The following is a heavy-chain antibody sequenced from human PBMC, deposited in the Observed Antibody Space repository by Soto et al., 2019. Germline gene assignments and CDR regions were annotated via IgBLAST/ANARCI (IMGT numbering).Heavy chain of an antibody. CDR3: ARSMAHRITMVRGVISWFDP. V-gene: IGHV4-59*01. J-gene: IGHJ5*02. Sequence: SETLSLTCTVSCGSISSYYWSWIRQPPGKGLEWIGYIYYSGSTHYNPSLKSRVTISVDTSKNQFSLKLSSVTAADTAVYYCARSMAHRITMVRGVISWFDPWGQGTLVTVSS. D-gene: IGHD3-10*01. CDR1: CGSISSYY. CDR2: IYYSGST.